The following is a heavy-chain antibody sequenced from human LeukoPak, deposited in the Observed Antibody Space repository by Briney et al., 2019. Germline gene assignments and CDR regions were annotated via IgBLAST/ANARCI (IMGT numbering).Heavy chain of an antibody. V-gene: IGHV3-23*01. J-gene: IGHJ4*02. Sequence: GGSLRLSCAASGFTFSSYAMSWVRQAPGKGLEWVSAISGSGGSTYYADSVKGRFTISRDNSKNTLYLQMNSLRAEDTAVYYCAKVAAVIPAAGSNLDYWGQGTLVTVSS. CDR1: GFTFSSYA. CDR3: AKVAAVIPAAGSNLDY. D-gene: IGHD2-2*01. CDR2: ISGSGGST.